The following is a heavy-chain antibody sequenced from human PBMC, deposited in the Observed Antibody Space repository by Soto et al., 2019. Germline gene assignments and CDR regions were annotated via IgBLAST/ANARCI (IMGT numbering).Heavy chain of an antibody. D-gene: IGHD1-1*01. J-gene: IGHJ4*02. CDR2: ARNKVNGYTT. Sequence: PGGSLRLSCVASGFTFGDHYMDWVRQAPGKGLEWVGRARNKVNGYTTANAASVKGRFTISRDDSKDSLYLQMNSLKTEDTAVYFCARLMGTSFDLWGQGTLVTVST. CDR1: GFTFGDHY. CDR3: ARLMGTSFDL. V-gene: IGHV3-72*01.